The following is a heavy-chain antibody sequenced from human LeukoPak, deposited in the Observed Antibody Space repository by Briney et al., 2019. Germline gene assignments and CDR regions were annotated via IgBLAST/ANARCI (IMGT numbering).Heavy chain of an antibody. D-gene: IGHD3-10*01. V-gene: IGHV3-9*03. J-gene: IGHJ4*02. CDR3: AKGSEVLLWFGVYFDY. CDR2: ISWNSGNI. Sequence: GRSLRLSCAASGFTFDDYAMHWFRQAPGKGLEWVSSISWNSGNIVYADSVKGRFTISRDNAKNSLYLQMNSLRAEDMALYYCAKGSEVLLWFGVYFDYWGQGTLVTVSS. CDR1: GFTFDDYA.